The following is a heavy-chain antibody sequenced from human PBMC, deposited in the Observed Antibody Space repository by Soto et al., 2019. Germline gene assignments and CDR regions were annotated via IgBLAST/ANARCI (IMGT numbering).Heavy chain of an antibody. CDR3: ARGRDIVVVVAARRSFSYYFDY. CDR2: INHSGST. Sequence: PSETLSLTCAVYGGSFSCYYWSWIRQPPGKGLEWIGEINHSGSTNYNPSLKSRVTISVDTSKNQFSLKLSSVTAADTAVYYCARGRDIVVVVAARRSFSYYFDYWGQGTLVTVSS. CDR1: GGSFSCYY. D-gene: IGHD2-15*01. V-gene: IGHV4-34*01. J-gene: IGHJ4*02.